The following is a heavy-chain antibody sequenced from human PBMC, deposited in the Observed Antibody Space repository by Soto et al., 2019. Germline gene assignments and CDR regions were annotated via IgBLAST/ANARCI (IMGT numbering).Heavy chain of an antibody. CDR1: GYSISSGYY. J-gene: IGHJ5*02. V-gene: IGHV4-38-2*02. CDR2: IYHSGST. CDR3: ARDRRGQWFGELLGWFDP. D-gene: IGHD3-10*01. Sequence: SETLSLTCAVSGYSISSGYYWGWIRQPPGKGLEWIGSIYHSGSTYYNPSLKSRVTISVDTSKNQFSLKLSSVTAADTAVYYCARDRRGQWFGELLGWFDPWGQGTLVTVSS.